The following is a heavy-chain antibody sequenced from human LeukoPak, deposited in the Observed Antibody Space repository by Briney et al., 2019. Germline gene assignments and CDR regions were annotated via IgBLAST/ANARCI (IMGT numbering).Heavy chain of an antibody. D-gene: IGHD2-2*01. CDR1: GFTFSSYS. Sequence: GGSLRLSCAAFGFTFSSYSMNWVRQAPGKGLEWVSSISSSSSYIYYADSVKGRFTISRDNAKNSLYLQMNSLRAEDTAVYYCARDESAIGYCSSTSCYAFDYWGQGTLVTVSS. CDR2: ISSSSSYI. CDR3: ARDESAIGYCSSTSCYAFDY. V-gene: IGHV3-21*01. J-gene: IGHJ4*02.